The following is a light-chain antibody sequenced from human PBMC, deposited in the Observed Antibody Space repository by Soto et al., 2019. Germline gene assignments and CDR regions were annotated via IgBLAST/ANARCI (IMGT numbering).Light chain of an antibody. Sequence: DIQLTQSPSFLSASVGDRVTITCRASQAISSSLAWYQHNPGKAPKLLIYAASTLQNGVPSSFSGSGSGTEFTLTISSLQPEDFATYYCQQYESFPRTFGQGTKVEIK. J-gene: IGKJ1*01. CDR1: QAISSS. CDR2: AAS. CDR3: QQYESFPRT. V-gene: IGKV1-9*01.